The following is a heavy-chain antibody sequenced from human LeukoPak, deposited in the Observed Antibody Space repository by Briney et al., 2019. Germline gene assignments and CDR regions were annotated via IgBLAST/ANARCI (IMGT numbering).Heavy chain of an antibody. Sequence: GRSLRLSCAASGFTFSTFSMHWVRQAPGKGLAWVAVILYDGSTQYYADSVRGRFTASRDNYKDTLYLQMNSLRVEDTAVYYCATVDCRSTSCCPFDYWGQGTLVTVSS. V-gene: IGHV3-30*04. J-gene: IGHJ4*02. CDR3: ATVDCRSTSCCPFDY. D-gene: IGHD2-2*01. CDR2: ILYDGSTQ. CDR1: GFTFSTFS.